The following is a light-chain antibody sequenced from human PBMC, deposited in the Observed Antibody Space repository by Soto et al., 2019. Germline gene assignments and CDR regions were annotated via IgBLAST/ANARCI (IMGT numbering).Light chain of an antibody. CDR1: SSDVGGYNY. CDR2: DVS. J-gene: IGLJ1*01. Sequence: SVLTQPRSVSRSPGQSVTISCTGTSSDVGGYNYVSWYQQHPGKAPKLMIYDVSKRPSGVPDRFSGSKSGNTASLTISGLQSEDEADYYCCSYAGSYTSYVFGTGTKLTVL. CDR3: CSYAGSYTSYV. V-gene: IGLV2-11*01.